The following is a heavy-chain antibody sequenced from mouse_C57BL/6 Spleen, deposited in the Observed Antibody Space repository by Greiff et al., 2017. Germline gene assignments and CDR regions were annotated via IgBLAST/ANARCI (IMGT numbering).Heavy chain of an antibody. CDR1: GFTFSDYY. V-gene: IGHV5-16*01. J-gene: IGHJ4*01. D-gene: IGHD4-1*01. Sequence: EVKLMESEGGLVQPGSSMKLSCTASGFTFSDYYMAWVRQVPEKGLEWVANINYDGSSTYYLDSLKSRFIISRDNAKNILYLQMSSLKSEDTATYYCARVLGPGAMDYWGQGTSVTVSS. CDR3: ARVLGPGAMDY. CDR2: INYDGSST.